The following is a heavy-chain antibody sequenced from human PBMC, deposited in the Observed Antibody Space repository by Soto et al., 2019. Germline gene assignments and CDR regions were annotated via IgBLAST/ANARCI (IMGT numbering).Heavy chain of an antibody. CDR1: RGSFSGYY. J-gene: IGHJ5*02. V-gene: IGHV4-34*01. CDR2: INHSGST. Sequence: PSETLSLPCALYRGSFSGYYWSWIRQPPGKGLEWIGEINHSGSTNYNPSLKSRVTISVDTSKNQFSLKLSSVTAADTAVYYCARLRVAAYDYVWGSYQTSHNWFDPWG. CDR3: ARLRVAAYDYVWGSYQTSHNWFDP. D-gene: IGHD3-16*02.